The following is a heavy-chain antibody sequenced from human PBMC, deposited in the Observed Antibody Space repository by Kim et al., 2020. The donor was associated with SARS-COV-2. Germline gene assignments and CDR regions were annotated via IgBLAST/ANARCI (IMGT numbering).Heavy chain of an antibody. CDR3: ANIPHDYGDLYDAFDI. CDR2: ISNDGSKK. V-gene: IGHV3-30*18. J-gene: IGHJ3*02. D-gene: IGHD4-17*01. Sequence: GGSLRLSCAASGFTFSSYGMHWVRQAPGKGREWVAVISNDGSKKYYADSVKGRFTISRDNSKNTLYLQMNSLRAEDTAVYYCANIPHDYGDLYDAFDIWGQGTMVTVSS. CDR1: GFTFSSYG.